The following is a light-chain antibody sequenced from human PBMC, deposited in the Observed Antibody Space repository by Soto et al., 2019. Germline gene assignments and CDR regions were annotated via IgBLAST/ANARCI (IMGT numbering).Light chain of an antibody. CDR1: QTLSNSF. CDR2: DTS. V-gene: IGKV3-20*01. J-gene: IGKJ5*01. CDR3: QQYGTSEII. Sequence: EVALTQSRGTLSLSPGERATLSFRASQTLSNSFIAWYQHKPGQAPRLLVYDTSTRATGIPDRYRGSGSGTDFTLTISRLDPEDFAVFFCQQYGTSEIIFGQGTRLEI.